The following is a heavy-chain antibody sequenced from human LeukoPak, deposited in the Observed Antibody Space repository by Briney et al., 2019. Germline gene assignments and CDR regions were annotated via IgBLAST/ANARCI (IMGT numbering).Heavy chain of an antibody. J-gene: IGHJ4*02. CDR1: GGTFSSYA. CDR2: IIRIFGTA. CDR3: ARGALAYCGGDCYSRADY. Sequence: SVKVSCKASGGTFSSYAISWVRQAPGQGREWMGGIIRIFGTANYAQKFQGRVTITADESTSTAYMELSSLRSEDTAVYYCARGALAYCGGDCYSRADYWGQGTLVTVSS. D-gene: IGHD2-21*02. V-gene: IGHV1-69*13.